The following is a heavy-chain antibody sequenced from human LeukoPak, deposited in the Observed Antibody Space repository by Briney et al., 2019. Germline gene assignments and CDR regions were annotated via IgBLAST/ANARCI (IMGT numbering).Heavy chain of an antibody. Sequence: GGSLRLSCAASEFSVSHNYMSWVRQAPGKGLEWVSVIHSDGTTHYADSVKGRFTISRDNSKNTLYLQMNSLRVEDTAMYYCARETGYSTSWYAYYFDYWGQGTLVTVAS. CDR1: EFSVSHNY. V-gene: IGHV3-53*01. D-gene: IGHD6-13*01. J-gene: IGHJ4*02. CDR3: ARETGYSTSWYAYYFDY. CDR2: IHSDGTT.